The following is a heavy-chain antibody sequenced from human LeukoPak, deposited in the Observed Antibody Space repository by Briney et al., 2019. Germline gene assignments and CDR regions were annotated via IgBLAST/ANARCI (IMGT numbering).Heavy chain of an antibody. J-gene: IGHJ6*03. CDR1: GYSFTSYW. CDR3: ARHRDCSSTSCYTDYYYMDV. V-gene: IGHV5-51*01. CDR2: IYPGDSDT. D-gene: IGHD2-2*02. Sequence: GESLKISCKGSGYSFTSYWIGWVPQMPGKGLEWMGIIYPGDSDTRYSPSFQGQVTISADKSISTAYLQWSSLKASDTAMYYCARHRDCSSTSCYTDYYYMDVWGKGTMVTVSS.